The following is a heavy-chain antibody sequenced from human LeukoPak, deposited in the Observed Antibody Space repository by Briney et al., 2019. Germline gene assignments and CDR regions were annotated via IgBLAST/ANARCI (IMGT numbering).Heavy chain of an antibody. V-gene: IGHV4-34*01. Sequence: RPSETLSLTCAVYGGSFSGYYWSWLRQPPGKGLEWIGEIDHSGSTNYNPSLKSRVTISVDTSKNQFSLKLSSVTAADTAVYYCARTFRESYYDFWSGYSTLDYWGQGTLVTVSS. CDR3: ARTFRESYYDFWSGYSTLDY. J-gene: IGHJ4*02. D-gene: IGHD3-3*01. CDR2: IDHSGST. CDR1: GGSFSGYY.